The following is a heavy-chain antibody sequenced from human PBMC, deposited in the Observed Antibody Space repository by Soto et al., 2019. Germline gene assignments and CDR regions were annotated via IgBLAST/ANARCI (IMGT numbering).Heavy chain of an antibody. CDR1: GDSVSSNSVA. J-gene: IGHJ4*02. D-gene: IGHD3-9*01. CDR2: TYYRSKWYN. CDR3: ARRGTGYYFDY. V-gene: IGHV6-1*01. Sequence: SQTLSLTCDISGDSVSSNSVAWNWIRQSPSRGLEWLGRTYYRSKWYNDYAVSVKSRITIKPDTSKNQFSLQLNFVSPEDTAVYYCARRGTGYYFDYWGQGTLVTVSS.